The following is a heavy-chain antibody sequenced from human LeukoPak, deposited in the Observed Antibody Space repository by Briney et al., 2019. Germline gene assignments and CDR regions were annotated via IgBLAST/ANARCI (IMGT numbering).Heavy chain of an antibody. Sequence: SETLSLTCTVSGGSISSHYWSWIRQPPGKGLEWIGYIYYSGSTNYNPSLKSRVTISVDTSKNQFSLKLSSVTAADTAVYYCARASLRFLEWLSRRDYYYYYMDVWGKGTTVTVSS. CDR1: GGSISSHY. CDR3: ARASLRFLEWLSRRDYYYYYMDV. CDR2: IYYSGST. J-gene: IGHJ6*03. V-gene: IGHV4-59*11. D-gene: IGHD3-3*01.